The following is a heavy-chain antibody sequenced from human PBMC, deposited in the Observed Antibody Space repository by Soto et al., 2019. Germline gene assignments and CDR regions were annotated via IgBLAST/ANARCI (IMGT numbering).Heavy chain of an antibody. V-gene: IGHV3-33*01. CDR2: IWYDGSNK. CDR3: VRGEFWSGYSYGLDV. J-gene: IGHJ6*02. Sequence: GGSLRLSCAASGFTFSSYGMHWVRQAPGKGLEWVAFIWYDGSNKYYVASVKGRFTISRDNSKHTLYLQMNSLRAEDTAVYYCVRGEFWSGYSYGLDVWGQGTTATVSS. CDR1: GFTFSSYG. D-gene: IGHD3-3*01.